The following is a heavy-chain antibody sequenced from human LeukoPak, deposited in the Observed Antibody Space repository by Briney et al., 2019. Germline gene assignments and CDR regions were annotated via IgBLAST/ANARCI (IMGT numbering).Heavy chain of an antibody. Sequence: GASVKVSCKASGGTFSSYAISWVRQAPGQGLEWMGWINPNSGGTNYAQKFQGRVTMTRDTSISTAYMELSRLRSDDTAVYYCARAIDSYYDFWGGLEGWGQGTLVTVSS. J-gene: IGHJ4*02. CDR3: ARAIDSYYDFWGGLEG. V-gene: IGHV1-2*02. CDR2: INPNSGGT. D-gene: IGHD3-3*01. CDR1: GGTFSSYA.